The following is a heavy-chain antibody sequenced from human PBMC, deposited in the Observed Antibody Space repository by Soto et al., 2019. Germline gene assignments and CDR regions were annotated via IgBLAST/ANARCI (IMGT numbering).Heavy chain of an antibody. CDR2: ISAYNGNT. CDR1: GYTFTSYG. V-gene: IGHV1-18*01. CDR3: ARELITFGGVIVDY. Sequence: VASVKVSCKASGYTFTSYGISWVRQAPGQGLEWMGWISAYNGNTNYAQKLQGRVTMTTDTSTSTAYMELRSLRSDDTAVYYCARELITFGGVIVDYWGQGTLVTVSS. J-gene: IGHJ4*02. D-gene: IGHD3-16*02.